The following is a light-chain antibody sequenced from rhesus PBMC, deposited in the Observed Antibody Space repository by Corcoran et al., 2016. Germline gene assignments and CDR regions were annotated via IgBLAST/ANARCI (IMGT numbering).Light chain of an antibody. J-gene: IGKJ3*01. CDR2: TAS. Sequence: DIQMTQSPSSLSASVGDTVTITCRASQGISSWLAWYQQKPGKAPKRLSYTASSLQSGVPSRFSGSGSGTDFTLTISSLQSEDFATYYCQQYSSRPFTFGPGTKLDIK. CDR1: QGISSW. CDR3: QQYSSRPFT. V-gene: IGKV1-22*01.